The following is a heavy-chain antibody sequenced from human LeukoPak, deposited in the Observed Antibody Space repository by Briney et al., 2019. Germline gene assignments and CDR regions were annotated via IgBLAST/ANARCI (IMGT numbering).Heavy chain of an antibody. CDR2: ISGSGGST. V-gene: IGHV3-23*01. J-gene: IGHJ4*02. CDR1: GFTFSSYA. Sequence: PGGSVRLSCAASGFTFSSYAMSWVRQTPGKGLEWVSAISGSGGSTYYADSVKGRFTISRDNSKNTLYLQMNSLRAEDTAVYYCAKDKVAGPTSRFDYWGQGTLVTVSS. D-gene: IGHD6-19*01. CDR3: AKDKVAGPTSRFDY.